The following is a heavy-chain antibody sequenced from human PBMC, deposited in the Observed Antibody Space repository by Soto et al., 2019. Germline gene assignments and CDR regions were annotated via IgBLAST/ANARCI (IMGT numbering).Heavy chain of an antibody. V-gene: IGHV3-23*01. D-gene: IGHD5-18*01. CDR2: ISGSGGST. Sequence: GGAPRLSRAASGFPLCSYSMSWVRQAPGKGLEWVSAISGSGGSTYYADSVKGRFTISRDNSKNTLYLQMNSLRAEDTAVYYCAKDSGYSYGYGYFDYWGQGTLVTSPQ. J-gene: IGHJ4*02. CDR1: GFPLCSYS. CDR3: AKDSGYSYGYGYFDY.